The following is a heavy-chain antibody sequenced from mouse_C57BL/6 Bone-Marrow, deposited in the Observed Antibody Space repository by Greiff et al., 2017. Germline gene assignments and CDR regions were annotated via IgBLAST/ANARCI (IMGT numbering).Heavy chain of an antibody. D-gene: IGHD2-3*01. V-gene: IGHV1-52*01. J-gene: IGHJ3*01. CDR3: ARSDRDDGYYSAGFAY. CDR1: GYTFTSYW. CDR2: IDPSDSET. Sequence: VQLQQPGAELVRPGSSVKLSCKASGYTFTSYWMHWVKQRPIQGLEWIGNIDPSDSETHYNQKFKDKATLTVDKSSSTAYMQLSSLTSEDSAVYYCARSDRDDGYYSAGFAYWGQGNLVTVSA.